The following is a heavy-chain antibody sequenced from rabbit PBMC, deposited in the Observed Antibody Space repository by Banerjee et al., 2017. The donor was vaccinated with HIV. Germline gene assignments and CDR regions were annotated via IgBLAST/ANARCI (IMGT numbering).Heavy chain of an antibody. Sequence: QEQLEESGGDLVKPEGSLTLTCKASGFSFSSSYWICWVRQAPGKGLEWIGCIGAGSSGITYYASWAKGRFTISKTSSTTVTLQMTSLTAADTATYFCARDLAGVIGWNFNLWGQGTLVTVS. CDR3: ARDLAGVIGWNFNL. V-gene: IGHV1S45*01. D-gene: IGHD4-1*01. CDR1: GFSFSSSYW. CDR2: IGAGSSGIT. J-gene: IGHJ4*01.